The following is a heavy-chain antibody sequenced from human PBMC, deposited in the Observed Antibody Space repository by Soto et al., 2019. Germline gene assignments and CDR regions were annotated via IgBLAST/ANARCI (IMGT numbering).Heavy chain of an antibody. V-gene: IGHV3-23*01. CDR2: ISGSGGST. CDR3: AKGLRYFDWLSQPYFDY. CDR1: GLTFSSYA. J-gene: IGHJ4*02. Sequence: GGSLRLSCAASGLTFSSYAMSWVRQAPGKGLEWVSAISGSGGSTYYADSVKGRFTISRDNSKNTLYLQMNSLRAEDTAVYYCAKGLRYFDWLSQPYFDYWGQGTLVTVSS. D-gene: IGHD3-9*01.